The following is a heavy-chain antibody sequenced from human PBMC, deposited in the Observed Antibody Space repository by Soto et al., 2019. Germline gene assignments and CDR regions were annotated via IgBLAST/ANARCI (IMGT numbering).Heavy chain of an antibody. D-gene: IGHD3-22*01. CDR2: IYYSWST. V-gene: IGHV4-61*01. J-gene: IGHJ4*02. CDR3: ARGEYYYDSSGYYYVEYYFDY. Sequence: QVQLQESGPGLVKPSETLSLTCTVSGGSVSSGSYYWSWIRQPPGKGLEWIGYIYYSWSTNYNPSLKSRVTISVDTSKNQFSLKLSSVTAADTAVYYCARGEYYYDSSGYYYVEYYFDYWGQGTLVTVSS. CDR1: GGSVSSGSYY.